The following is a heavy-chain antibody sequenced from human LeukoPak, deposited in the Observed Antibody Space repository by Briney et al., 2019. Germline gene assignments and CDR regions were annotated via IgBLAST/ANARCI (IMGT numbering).Heavy chain of an antibody. D-gene: IGHD3-22*01. Sequence: GASVKVSCKASGYIFTSYGISWMRQAPGQGLEGMGWISGYNGHTKYAQKVQARVTMTTDTSTSTAYMELRSLRSDDTAVYYCARDLTHRRNYDNSGYQIVPAFWGQGTLVTVSS. CDR1: GYIFTSYG. V-gene: IGHV1-18*01. J-gene: IGHJ4*02. CDR3: ARDLTHRRNYDNSGYQIVPAF. CDR2: ISGYNGHT.